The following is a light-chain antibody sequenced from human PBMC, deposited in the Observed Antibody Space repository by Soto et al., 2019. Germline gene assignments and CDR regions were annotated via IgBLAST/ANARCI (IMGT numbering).Light chain of an antibody. CDR2: KVS. V-gene: IGKV2-30*01. Sequence: DVVMTQSPLSLPVTLGQPASISCRSSQSLEDSDGNTYLNWLQQRPGQSPRRLIYKVSNRDSGVPDRFSGSGSGTDFPLKISRVEAEDIGVYYCMQGTHWPPYTFGQGTKLEIK. CDR3: MQGTHWPPYT. CDR1: QSLEDSDGNTY. J-gene: IGKJ2*01.